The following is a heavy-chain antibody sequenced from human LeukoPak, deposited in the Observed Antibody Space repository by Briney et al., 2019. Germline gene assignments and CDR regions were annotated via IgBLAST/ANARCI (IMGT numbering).Heavy chain of an antibody. D-gene: IGHD3-9*01. CDR2: INAGNGNT. V-gene: IGHV1-3*01. CDR1: GYTFTSYA. J-gene: IGHJ4*02. CDR3: ATRLDILTGYYGDFDY. Sequence: APVKVSCKASGYTFTSYAMHWVRQAPGQRLEWMGWINAGNGNTKYSQKFQGRVTITRDTSANTAYMELSSLRSEDTAVYYCATRLDILTGYYGDFDYWGQGTLVTVSS.